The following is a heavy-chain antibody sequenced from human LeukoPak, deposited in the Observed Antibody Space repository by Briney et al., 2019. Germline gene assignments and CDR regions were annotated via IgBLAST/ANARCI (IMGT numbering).Heavy chain of an antibody. V-gene: IGHV3-11*01. CDR1: GFTFSDYY. D-gene: IGHD3-16*01. Sequence: GGSLRLSCAASGFTFSDYYMSWIRQAPGKGLEWVSYISHRVSDVQYADSVKGRFTISRDNARNSLYLQMNGLRAEDTAMYYCARRGSGYDYVWGSSWFDPWGQGTLVTVSS. CDR3: ARRGSGYDYVWGSSWFDP. CDR2: ISHRVSDV. J-gene: IGHJ5*02.